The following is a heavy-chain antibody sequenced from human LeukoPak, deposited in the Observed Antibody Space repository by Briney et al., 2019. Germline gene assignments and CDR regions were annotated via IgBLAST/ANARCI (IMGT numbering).Heavy chain of an antibody. D-gene: IGHD4-17*01. J-gene: IGHJ6*02. CDR2: MNPNSGNT. CDR3: ARGLRYYYGMDV. Sequence: ASVKVSCKASGYTFTSYDINWVRQATGQGIEWMGWMNPNSGNTGYAQKFQGRVTMTRNTSISTAYMELSSLRSEDTAVYYCARGLRYYYGMDVWGQGTTVTVSS. CDR1: GYTFTSYD. V-gene: IGHV1-8*01.